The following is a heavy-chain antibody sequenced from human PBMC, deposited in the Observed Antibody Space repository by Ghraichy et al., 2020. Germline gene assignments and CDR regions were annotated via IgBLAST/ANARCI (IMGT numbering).Heavy chain of an antibody. CDR2: INSDGSST. J-gene: IGHJ6*02. Sequence: GGSLRLSCAAPGFTFSSYWMHWVRQAPGKGLVWVSRINSDGSSTSYADSVKGRFTISRDNAKNTLYLQMNSLRAEDTAVYYCARDLGYYDFWSGYHSYYYGMDVWGQGTTVTVSS. CDR1: GFTFSSYW. D-gene: IGHD3-3*01. V-gene: IGHV3-74*01. CDR3: ARDLGYYDFWSGYHSYYYGMDV.